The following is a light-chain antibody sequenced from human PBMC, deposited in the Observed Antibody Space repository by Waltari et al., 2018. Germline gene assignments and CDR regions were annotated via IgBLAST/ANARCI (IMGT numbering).Light chain of an antibody. CDR3: MQALQIPRT. V-gene: IGKV2-28*01. J-gene: IGKJ2*01. Sequence: DIALTQSPLSLSVTPGEPASISCRSSLSLLHNNELNYLDWYLQRPGQSPQLLIYLNSNRASGVPDRFSVRGSGTDFTLKISRVEAEDVGVYYFMQALQIPRTFGQGTKLEIK. CDR1: LSLLHNNELNY. CDR2: LNS.